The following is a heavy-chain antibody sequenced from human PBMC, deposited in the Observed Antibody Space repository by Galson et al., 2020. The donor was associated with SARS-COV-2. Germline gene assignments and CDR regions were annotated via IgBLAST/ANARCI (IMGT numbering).Heavy chain of an antibody. CDR1: GGSISTYY. CDR2: LYYGKNT. J-gene: IGHJ4*02. V-gene: IGHV4-59*08. D-gene: IGHD3-10*01. Sequence: ASETLSLTCTVSGGSISTYYWSWIRQPPGKGLEWIGYLYYGKNTNYNPSLQSRVTISVDTSKSQFSLKLNSVTAADTAVYYCARLPVVRGVDSWGQGILVTVTS. CDR3: ARLPVVRGVDS.